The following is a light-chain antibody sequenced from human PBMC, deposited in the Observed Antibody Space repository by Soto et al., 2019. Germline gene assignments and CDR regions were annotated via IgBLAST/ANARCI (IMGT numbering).Light chain of an antibody. CDR1: QGIRND. CDR2: AAS. Sequence: DVQMTQSPSSLSASVGDRVTITCRASQGIRNDLCWYQQKPEKAPKRLIYAASSLQSGVPSRFSGSGSGTEFTLTISVLQPEDFAAYYCLLHNSYPLTFGGGTKVEIK. J-gene: IGKJ4*01. CDR3: LLHNSYPLT. V-gene: IGKV1-17*01.